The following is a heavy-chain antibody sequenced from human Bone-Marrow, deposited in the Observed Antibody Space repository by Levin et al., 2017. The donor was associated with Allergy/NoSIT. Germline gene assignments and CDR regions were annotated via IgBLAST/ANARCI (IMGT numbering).Heavy chain of an antibody. Sequence: SQTLSLTCAVSGGSMSSGGYSWSWIRQPPGKGLEWIGHIFHSGRAYYNPALKSRVTISVDRSKNQFSLNVRSVTAADTATYYGARGWRISLLRGAIINWFDPWGRGTLVVVSS. V-gene: IGHV4-30-2*01. CDR2: IFHSGRA. CDR3: ARGWRISLLRGAIINWFDP. CDR1: GGSMSSGGYS. J-gene: IGHJ5*02. D-gene: IGHD3-10*01.